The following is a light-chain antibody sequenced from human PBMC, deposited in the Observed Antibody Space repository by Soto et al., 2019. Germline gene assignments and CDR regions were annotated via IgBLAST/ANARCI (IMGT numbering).Light chain of an antibody. J-gene: IGLJ1*01. Sequence: QSALTQPRSVSGSPGQSVTISCTGTSSDVGGYNYVSWYQQHPGKAPKLMIYDVSKRPSGVPDHFSGSKSGNTASLTISGLQAEDEADYYCCSYAGSYFYVFGTGTQLTVL. CDR2: DVS. CDR3: CSYAGSYFYV. CDR1: SSDVGGYNY. V-gene: IGLV2-11*01.